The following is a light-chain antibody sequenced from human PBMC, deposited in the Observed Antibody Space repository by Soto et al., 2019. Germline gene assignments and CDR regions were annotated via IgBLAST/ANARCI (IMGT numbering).Light chain of an antibody. CDR2: TTS. Sequence: DIQMTQSPSSLSASVGDRVTITCRASQTINSYLNWYQQRPGKAPKLLIHTTSTFESGVPARFSGSGTGTDFALTISSLQPEDSAIYFCQQNYGSPQAFGEGTKVEV. J-gene: IGKJ4*01. V-gene: IGKV1-39*01. CDR3: QQNYGSPQA. CDR1: QTINSY.